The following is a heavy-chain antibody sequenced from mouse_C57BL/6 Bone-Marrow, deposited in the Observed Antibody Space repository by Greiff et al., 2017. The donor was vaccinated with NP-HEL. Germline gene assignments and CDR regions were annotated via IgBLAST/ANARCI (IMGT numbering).Heavy chain of an antibody. D-gene: IGHD1-2*01. Sequence: QVQLKESGPELVRPGVSVKISCKGSGYTFTDYAMHWVKQSHAKSLEWIGVISTYYGDASYNQKFKDKATMTVDKSSSTAYMELTRLTSEDSAVYYCARRGITTAYFDYWGQGTTLTVSS. CDR1: GYTFTDYA. CDR2: ISTYYGDA. J-gene: IGHJ2*01. V-gene: IGHV1-67*01. CDR3: ARRGITTAYFDY.